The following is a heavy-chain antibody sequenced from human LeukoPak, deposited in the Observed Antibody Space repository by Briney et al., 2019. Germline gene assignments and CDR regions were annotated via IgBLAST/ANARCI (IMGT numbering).Heavy chain of an antibody. J-gene: IGHJ4*02. V-gene: IGHV3-23*01. CDR3: ARDPHALDF. CDR1: GFTFSSYA. CDR2: ISGSGAGT. Sequence: PGGSLRLSCAVSGFTFSSYAMNWVRQAPGKGLEWVSGISGSGAGTYYADSVKGRFTISRDNSKNTLYLQMNSLRAEDTAVYYCARDPHALDFWGQGTLVTVSS.